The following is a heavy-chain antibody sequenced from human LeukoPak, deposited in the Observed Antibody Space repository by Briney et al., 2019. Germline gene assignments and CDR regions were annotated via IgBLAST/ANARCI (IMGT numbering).Heavy chain of an antibody. V-gene: IGHV3-30-3*01. CDR3: ARGVSYDFWSGSDSSFYGMDV. J-gene: IGHJ6*02. Sequence: GGSLRLSCAASGFTFSSYAMHWVLQAPGKGLEWVAVISYDGSNKYYADSVKGRFTISRDNSKNTLYLQMNSLRAEDTAVYYCARGVSYDFWSGSDSSFYGMDVWGQGTTVTVSS. D-gene: IGHD3-3*01. CDR1: GFTFSSYA. CDR2: ISYDGSNK.